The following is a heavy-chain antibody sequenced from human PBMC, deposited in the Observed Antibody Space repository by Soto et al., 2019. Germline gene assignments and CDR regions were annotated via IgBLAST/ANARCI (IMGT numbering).Heavy chain of an antibody. CDR3: ARESMVRGVIEYNWFDP. V-gene: IGHV4-31*03. D-gene: IGHD3-10*01. CDR2: IYYSGST. CDR1: GGSISSGGYY. Sequence: PSETLSLTCTVSGGSISSGGYYWSWIRQHPGKGLEWIGYIYYSGSTYYNPSLKSRVTISVDTSKNQFSLKLSSVTAADTAVYYCARESMVRGVIEYNWFDPWGQGTLVTVSS. J-gene: IGHJ5*02.